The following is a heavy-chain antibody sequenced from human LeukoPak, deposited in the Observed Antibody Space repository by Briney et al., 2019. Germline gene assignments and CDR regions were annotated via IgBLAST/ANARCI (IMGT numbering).Heavy chain of an antibody. J-gene: IGHJ4*02. CDR1: GFTFNSYG. Sequence: PGRSLRLSCAASGFTFNSYGMHWVRQAHGKGLVWVSRINIDGSSTTYADSVKGRFTISRDNAKNTLYLQMNSLRAEDTAVYYCARSYGGNVHFEYWGQGTLVTVSS. CDR3: ARSYGGNVHFEY. CDR2: INIDGSST. V-gene: IGHV3-74*01. D-gene: IGHD4-23*01.